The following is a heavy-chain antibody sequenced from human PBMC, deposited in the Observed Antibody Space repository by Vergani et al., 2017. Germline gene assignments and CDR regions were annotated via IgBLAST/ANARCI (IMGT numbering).Heavy chain of an antibody. CDR1: GYTFTSYA. CDR2: INTNTGNP. D-gene: IGHD3-10*01. V-gene: IGHV7-4-1*02. J-gene: IGHJ6*03. Sequence: QVQLVQSGAEVKKPGASVKVSCKASGYTFTSYAMHWVRQAPGQRLEWMGWINTNTGNPTYAQGFTGRFVFSLDTFVSTAYLQISSLKAEDTAVYYCARRAGGHYYYYYMDVWGKGTTVTVSS. CDR3: ARRAGGHYYYYYMDV.